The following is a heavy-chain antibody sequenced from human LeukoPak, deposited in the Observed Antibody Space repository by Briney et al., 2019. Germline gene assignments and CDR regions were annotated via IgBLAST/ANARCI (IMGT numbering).Heavy chain of an antibody. Sequence: ASVKVSCKASGYNFDSFGITWVRQAPGQGLEWMGWIGAYNGNTNYAQSLQGRVTMTSDTSTSTAYMELRSLKSDDTAVYYCARVGDAYDGSVNYSDAFDIWGQGTVVTVSS. J-gene: IGHJ3*02. V-gene: IGHV1-18*01. D-gene: IGHD3-22*01. CDR2: IGAYNGNT. CDR3: ARVGDAYDGSVNYSDAFDI. CDR1: GYNFDSFG.